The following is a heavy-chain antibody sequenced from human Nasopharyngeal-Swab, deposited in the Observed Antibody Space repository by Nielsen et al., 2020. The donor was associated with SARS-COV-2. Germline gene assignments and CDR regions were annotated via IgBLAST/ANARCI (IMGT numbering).Heavy chain of an antibody. J-gene: IGHJ6*03. CDR2: MNPNSGNT. V-gene: IGHV1-8*01. Sequence: ASVKVSCKDSGYTFNSYDINWVRQATGQGLEWMGWMNPNSGNTGYAQMFQGRVTMTRNNSISTAYMELSSLRSEDTAVYYCARGPLSYYDILTGYYMGYYYYYMDVWGKGTTVIVSS. CDR1: GYTFNSYD. CDR3: ARGPLSYYDILTGYYMGYYYYYMDV. D-gene: IGHD3-9*01.